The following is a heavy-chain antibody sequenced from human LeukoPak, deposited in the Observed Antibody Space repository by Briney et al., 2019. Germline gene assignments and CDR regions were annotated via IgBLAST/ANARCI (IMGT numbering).Heavy chain of an antibody. D-gene: IGHD1-1*01. CDR3: ARVVTTTEGDWFDP. Sequence: SSETLSLTCTVSGGSISSYYWSWIRQPAGKGLECIGRIYTSGSTNYNPSFKSRVTMSVDTSKNQFSLKLISVTAADPAVYYCARVVTTTEGDWFDPWGQGTLVTVSS. CDR2: IYTSGST. J-gene: IGHJ5*02. V-gene: IGHV4-4*07. CDR1: GGSISSYY.